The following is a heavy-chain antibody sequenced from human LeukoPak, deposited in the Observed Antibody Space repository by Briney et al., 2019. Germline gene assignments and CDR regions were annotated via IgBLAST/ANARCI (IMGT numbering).Heavy chain of an antibody. D-gene: IGHD5-18*01. CDR1: GFTFSNYW. Sequence: PGGSLRLSCAASGFTFSNYWMSWVRQAPGKGLEWIGEINHSGSTNYNPSLKSRVTISVDTSKNQFSLKLCSVTAADTAVYYCARDGDTGGFDYWGQGTLVTVSS. CDR2: INHSGST. CDR3: ARDGDTGGFDY. J-gene: IGHJ4*02. V-gene: IGHV4-34*01.